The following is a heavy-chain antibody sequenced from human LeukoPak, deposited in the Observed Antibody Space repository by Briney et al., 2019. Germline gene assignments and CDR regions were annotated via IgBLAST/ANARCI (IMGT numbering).Heavy chain of an antibody. D-gene: IGHD3-22*01. CDR1: GFTFSSYW. V-gene: IGHV3-7*03. J-gene: IGHJ5*02. CDR3: AKDNEYYDSSGYYIRGNWFDP. Sequence: PGGSLRLSCAASGFTFSSYWMSWVRQAPGKGLEWVANIKQDGSEKYYVDSVKGRFTIHRDNSKNSLYLQMNSLRTEDTALYYCAKDNEYYDSSGYYIRGNWFDPWGQGTLVTVSS. CDR2: IKQDGSEK.